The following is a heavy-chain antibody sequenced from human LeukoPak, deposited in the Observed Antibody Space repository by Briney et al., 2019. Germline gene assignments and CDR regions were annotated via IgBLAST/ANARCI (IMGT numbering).Heavy chain of an antibody. CDR3: ARDQRQYSSSWYYFDY. V-gene: IGHV3-30-3*01. CDR1: GFTFSSYA. CDR2: ISYDGSNK. J-gene: IGHJ4*02. D-gene: IGHD6-13*01. Sequence: GGSLRLSCAASGFTFSSYAMHWVRQAPGKGLEWVAVISYDGSNKYYADSVKGRFTISRDNSKNTLYLQMNSLRAEDTAVYYCARDQRQYSSSWYYFDYWGQGTLVTVSS.